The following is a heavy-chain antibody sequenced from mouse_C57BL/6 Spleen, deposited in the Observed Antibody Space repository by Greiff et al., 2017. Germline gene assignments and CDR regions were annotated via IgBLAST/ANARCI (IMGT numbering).Heavy chain of an antibody. V-gene: IGHV1-63*01. CDR1: GYTFPNYW. J-gene: IGHJ4*01. CDR2: IYPGGGYT. CDR3: ARGDGYYYYAMDY. D-gene: IGHD2-3*01. Sequence: LQESGAELVRPGTSVKMSCKASGYTFPNYWIGWAKQRPGHGLEWIGDIYPGGGYTNYNEKFKGKATLTADKSSSTAYMQFSSLTSEDSAIYYCARGDGYYYYAMDYWGQGTSVTVSS.